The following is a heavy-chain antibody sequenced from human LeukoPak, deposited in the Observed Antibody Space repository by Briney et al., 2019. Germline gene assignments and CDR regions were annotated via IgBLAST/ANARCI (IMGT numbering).Heavy chain of an antibody. CDR2: IYYSGST. CDR3: ARSTVTAAPLFY. J-gene: IGHJ4*02. Sequence: SETLSLTCTVSGGSISGYHWSWIRQPPGKGLEWIGNIYYSGSTYYNPSLKSRVTISVDTSKNQFSLKLSSVTAADTAVYYCARSTVTAAPLFYWGQGTLVTVSS. CDR1: GGSISGYH. D-gene: IGHD4-17*01. V-gene: IGHV4-59*01.